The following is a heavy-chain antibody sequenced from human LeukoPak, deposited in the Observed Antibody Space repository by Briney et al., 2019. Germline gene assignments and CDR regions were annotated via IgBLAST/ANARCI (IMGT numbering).Heavy chain of an antibody. CDR3: ARDAGWVAGIISQYFDY. CDR1: GFTFSSYA. D-gene: IGHD6-19*01. J-gene: IGHJ4*02. CDR2: ISYDGSNK. Sequence: GRSLRLSCAASGFTFSSYAMHWVRQAPGKGLEWVAVISYDGSNKYYADSVKGRFTISRDNSKNTLYLQMNSLRAEDTAVYYCARDAGWVAGIISQYFDYWGQGTLATVSS. V-gene: IGHV3-30-3*01.